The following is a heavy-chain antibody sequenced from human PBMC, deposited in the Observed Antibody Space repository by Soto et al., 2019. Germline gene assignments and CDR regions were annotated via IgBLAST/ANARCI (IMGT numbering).Heavy chain of an antibody. CDR3: ATDLKPVHYSSSWYG. V-gene: IGHV1-24*01. CDR2: FDPEDGET. Sequence: ASVKVSCKVSGYTLTELSMHWVRQAPGKGLEWMGGFDPEDGETIYAQKFQGRVTMTEDTSTDTAYMELSSLRSEDTAVYYCATDLKPVHYSSSWYGWGQGTLVTVSS. J-gene: IGHJ4*02. CDR1: GYTLTELS. D-gene: IGHD6-13*01.